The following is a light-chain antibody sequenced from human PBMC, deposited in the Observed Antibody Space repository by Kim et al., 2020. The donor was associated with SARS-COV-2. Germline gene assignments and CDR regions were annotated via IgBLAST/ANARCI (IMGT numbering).Light chain of an antibody. CDR3: QQYGSL. Sequence: EIVLTQSPGTLSLSPGERATLSCRASQSVSSYYLTWYQQKPGQAPRLLIYDASSRATGIPDRFSGSGSGTNFTLTISRLEPEDFAVYYCQQYGSLFGGGTRVEIK. J-gene: IGKJ4*01. CDR1: QSVSSYY. CDR2: DAS. V-gene: IGKV3-20*01.